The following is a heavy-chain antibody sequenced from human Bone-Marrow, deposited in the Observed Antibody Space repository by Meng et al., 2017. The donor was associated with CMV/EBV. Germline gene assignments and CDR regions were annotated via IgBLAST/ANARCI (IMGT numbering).Heavy chain of an antibody. J-gene: IGHJ4*02. CDR3: ARAPDYGGYSGWRYFDY. Sequence: SETLSLTCTVSGGSISSSSYYWGWIRQPPGKGLEWIGSIYYSGSTYYNPSLKSRVTISVDTSKNQFSLKLSSVTAADTSVYYCARAPDYGGYSGWRYFDYWGQGNLVTVSS. V-gene: IGHV4-39*01. CDR1: GGSISSSSYY. CDR2: IYYSGST. D-gene: IGHD5-18*01.